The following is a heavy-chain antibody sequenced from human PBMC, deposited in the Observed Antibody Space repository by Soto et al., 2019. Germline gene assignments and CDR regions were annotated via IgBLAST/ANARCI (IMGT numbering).Heavy chain of an antibody. Sequence: SETLSLTCTVSGGSISSSSYYWGWIRQPPGKGLEWIGSIYYSGSTYYNPSLKSRVTISVDTSKNQFSLKLSSVTAADTAVYYCASGLSHAFDIWGQGTMVTVSS. CDR2: IYYSGST. CDR3: ASGLSHAFDI. CDR1: GGSISSSSYY. V-gene: IGHV4-39*07. D-gene: IGHD2-15*01. J-gene: IGHJ3*02.